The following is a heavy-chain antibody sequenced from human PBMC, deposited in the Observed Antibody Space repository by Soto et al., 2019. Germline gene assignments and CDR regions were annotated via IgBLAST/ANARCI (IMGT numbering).Heavy chain of an antibody. V-gene: IGHV3-30-3*01. J-gene: IGHJ4*02. CDR1: GFTFSSYA. CDR2: ISYDGSNK. D-gene: IGHD1-7*01. Sequence: QVQLVESGGGVVQPGRSLRLSCAASGFTFSSYAMHWVRQAPGKGLEWVAVISYDGSNKYYADSVKGRFTISRDNSKNTLYLQMNSLRAEDAAAYYCAREGNYDFDYWGQGTLVTVSS. CDR3: AREGNYDFDY.